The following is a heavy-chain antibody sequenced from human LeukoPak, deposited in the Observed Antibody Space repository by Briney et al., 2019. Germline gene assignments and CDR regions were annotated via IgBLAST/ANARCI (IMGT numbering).Heavy chain of an antibody. CDR2: INPSGGSI. CDR3: ARAGRDYYDSSGYYRVGSFAFDH. CDR1: GYTFTSYY. J-gene: IGHJ4*02. D-gene: IGHD3-22*01. Sequence: ASVKVSCKASGYTFTSYYMHWVRQAPGQGLEWMGIINPSGGSISYAQKFQGRVTMTRDTSTSTVYMELSSLRSEDTAVYYCARAGRDYYDSSGYYRVGSFAFDHWGQGTLVTVSS. V-gene: IGHV1-46*01.